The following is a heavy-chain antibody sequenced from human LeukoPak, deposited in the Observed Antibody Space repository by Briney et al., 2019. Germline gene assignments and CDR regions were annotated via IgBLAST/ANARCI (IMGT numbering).Heavy chain of an antibody. CDR1: GFTVSSNY. V-gene: IGHV3-9*01. CDR2: ISWNSGSI. CDR3: AKGPYYYDSSGAYHYFDY. D-gene: IGHD3-22*01. Sequence: GGSLRLSCAASGFTVSSNYMSWVRQAPGKGLEWVSGISWNSGSIGYADSVKGRFTISRDNAKNSLYLQMNSLRAEDTALYYCAKGPYYYDSSGAYHYFDYWGQGTLVTVSS. J-gene: IGHJ4*02.